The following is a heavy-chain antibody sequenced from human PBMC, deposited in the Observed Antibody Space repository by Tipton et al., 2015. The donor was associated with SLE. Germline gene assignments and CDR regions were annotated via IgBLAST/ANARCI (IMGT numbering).Heavy chain of an antibody. V-gene: IGHV3-30*04. CDR3: ARLPRGSSRDW. CDR1: GFTFSSYA. J-gene: IGHJ4*02. D-gene: IGHD6-13*01. CDR2: ISYDGSNK. Sequence: RSLRLSCAASGFTFSSYAMHWVRQAPGKGLEWVAVISYDGSNKYYADSVKGRFTISRDNSKNTLYLQMNSLRAEGTAVDYCARLPRGSSRDWWGQGTLVTVSS.